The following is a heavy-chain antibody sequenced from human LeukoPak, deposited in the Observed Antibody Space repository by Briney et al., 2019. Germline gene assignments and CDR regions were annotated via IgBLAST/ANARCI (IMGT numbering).Heavy chain of an antibody. V-gene: IGHV3-23*01. CDR2: ISGNGGTT. Sequence: GGSLRLSCAASGFTFSNYGMSWVRQAPGKGLEWVSVISGNGGTTFYIDSVKGRFTISRDNSKNTLSLQMNSLRAEDTAVYYCAKGHLGSGYLYYFDNWGQGTPVTVSS. CDR1: GFTFSNYG. J-gene: IGHJ4*02. D-gene: IGHD3-3*01. CDR3: AKGHLGSGYLYYFDN.